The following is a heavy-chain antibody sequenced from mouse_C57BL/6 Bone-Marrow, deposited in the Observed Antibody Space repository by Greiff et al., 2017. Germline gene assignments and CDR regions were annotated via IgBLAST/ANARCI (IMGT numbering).Heavy chain of an antibody. D-gene: IGHD4-1*02. CDR3: ARRQLGHYYAMDY. CDR2: ISSGSSTI. J-gene: IGHJ4*01. CDR1: GFTFSDYG. Sequence: EVKVVESGGGLVKPGGSLKLSCAASGFTFSDYGMHWVRQAPEKGLEWVAYISSGSSTIYYADTVKGRFTISRDNAKNTLFLQMTSLRSEDTAMYYCARRQLGHYYAMDYWGQGTSVTVSS. V-gene: IGHV5-17*01.